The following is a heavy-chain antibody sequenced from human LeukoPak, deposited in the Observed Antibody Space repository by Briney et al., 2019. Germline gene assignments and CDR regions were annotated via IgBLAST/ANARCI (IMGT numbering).Heavy chain of an antibody. Sequence: GGSLRLSCAASGFTFSTYFLTWVRQAPGKGLEWVANINQDGTEKQYVDSVKGRFTISRDNAKNSLYLQMNSLRAEDTAVYYCAKDSGGGAAGTRMSAFDIWGQGTMVTVSS. CDR2: INQDGTEK. CDR3: AKDSGGGAAGTRMSAFDI. J-gene: IGHJ3*02. V-gene: IGHV3-7*01. D-gene: IGHD6-13*01. CDR1: GFTFSTYF.